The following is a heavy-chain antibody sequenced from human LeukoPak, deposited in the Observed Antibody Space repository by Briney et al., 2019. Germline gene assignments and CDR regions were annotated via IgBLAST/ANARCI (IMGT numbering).Heavy chain of an antibody. Sequence: ASVKVSCKASGGTFSSYAISWVRQAPGQGLEWMGGIIPIFGTANYAQKFQGRVTITADESTSTAYMELSSLRSEDTAVYYCAGTYYYGSGSYYQGAFDIWGQGTMVTVSS. CDR2: IIPIFGTA. J-gene: IGHJ3*02. V-gene: IGHV1-69*13. CDR3: AGTYYYGSGSYYQGAFDI. CDR1: GGTFSSYA. D-gene: IGHD3-10*01.